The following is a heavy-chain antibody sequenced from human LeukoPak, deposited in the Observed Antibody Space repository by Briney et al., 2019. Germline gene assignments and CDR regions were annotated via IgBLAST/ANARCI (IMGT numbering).Heavy chain of an antibody. Sequence: TLSLTCAVYGGSFSGYYWSWIRQPPGKALEWLARIDWDDDKYYSTSLKTRLTISKDTSKNQVVPTMTNMDPVDTATYYCARIRRAYSGSYYYYYYMDVWGKGTTVTISS. CDR2: IDWDDDK. D-gene: IGHD1-26*01. CDR1: GGSFSGYY. V-gene: IGHV2-70*11. J-gene: IGHJ6*03. CDR3: ARIRRAYSGSYYYYYYMDV.